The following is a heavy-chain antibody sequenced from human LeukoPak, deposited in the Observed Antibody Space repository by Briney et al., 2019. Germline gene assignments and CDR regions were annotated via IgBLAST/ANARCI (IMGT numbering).Heavy chain of an antibody. CDR1: GFTFDDYA. V-gene: IGHV3-9*01. J-gene: IGHJ4*02. Sequence: GGSLRLSCAASGFTFDDYAMHWVRQAPGKGLEWVSGISWNSGSIGYADSVKGRFTISRDNAKNSLYLQMNSLRAEDTAVYYCARDYKGYDYVWGSYRYHIDYWGQGTLVTVSS. D-gene: IGHD3-16*02. CDR3: ARDYKGYDYVWGSYRYHIDY. CDR2: ISWNSGSI.